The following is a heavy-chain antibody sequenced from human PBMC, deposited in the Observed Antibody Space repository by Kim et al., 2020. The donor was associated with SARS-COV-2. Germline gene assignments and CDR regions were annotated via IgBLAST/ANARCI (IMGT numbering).Heavy chain of an antibody. J-gene: IGHJ6*03. D-gene: IGHD3-3*01. V-gene: IGHV1-24*01. CDR2: FDPEDGET. CDR1: GYTLTELS. CDR3: ATTQRFLEWLFPRAYYYYYMDV. Sequence: ASVKVSCKVSGYTLTELSMHWVRQAPGKGLEWMGGFDPEDGETIYAQKFQGRVTMTEDTSTDTAYMELSSLRSEDTAVYYCATTQRFLEWLFPRAYYYYYMDVWGKGTTVTVSS.